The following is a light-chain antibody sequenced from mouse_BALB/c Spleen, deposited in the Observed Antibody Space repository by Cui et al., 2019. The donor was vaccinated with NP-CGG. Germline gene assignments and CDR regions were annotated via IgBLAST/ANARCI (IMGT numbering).Light chain of an antibody. CDR1: TGAVTTSNY. CDR2: GTN. V-gene: IGLV1*01. J-gene: IGLJ1*01. Sequence: QPFLRQDSALTTSPGETVTLTCRSSTGAVTTSNYANWVQEKPDHLFTGLIGGTNNRAPGVPARFSGSLIGDKAALTITGAQTEDEAIYFCALWYSNHWVFGGGTKLTVL. CDR3: ALWYSNHWV.